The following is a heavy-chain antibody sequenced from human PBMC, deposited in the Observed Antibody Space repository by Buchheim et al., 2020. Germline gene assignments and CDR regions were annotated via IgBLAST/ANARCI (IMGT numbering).Heavy chain of an antibody. J-gene: IGHJ5*02. CDR2: IYYSGSA. Sequence: QVQLQESGPGLVKPSQTLSLTCTVSGGSISSGYYYWSWIRQSPGKGLEWIAYIYYSGSASYNPSLKSRSTIPVDTSKNQFSLRLNSVTAADTAVYYCARIDNDYINYKWFDPWGQGTL. V-gene: IGHV4-30-4*01. CDR1: GGSISSGYYY. D-gene: IGHD4-11*01. CDR3: ARIDNDYINYKWFDP.